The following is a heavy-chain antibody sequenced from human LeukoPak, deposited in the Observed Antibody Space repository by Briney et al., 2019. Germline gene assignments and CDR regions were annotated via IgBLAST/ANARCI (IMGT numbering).Heavy chain of an antibody. J-gene: IGHJ4*02. CDR2: ICSGGNT. D-gene: IGHD1-1*01. CDR1: GGSVSTSYY. CDR3: ARDGPWKSDC. Sequence: PETLSLTCTVSGGSVSTSYYWGWIRQPPGKGLEWIGSICSGGNTSYNPSLGSRVTIFADSSKNQFSLQLTSVTAADTAVYYCARDGPWKSDCWGQGTLVTVSS. V-gene: IGHV4-39*02.